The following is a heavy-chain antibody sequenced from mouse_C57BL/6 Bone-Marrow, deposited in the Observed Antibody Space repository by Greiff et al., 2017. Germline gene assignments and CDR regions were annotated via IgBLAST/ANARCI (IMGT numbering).Heavy chain of an antibody. Sequence: EVMLVESGGGLVKPGGSLKLSCAASGFTFSSYAMSWVRQTPEKRLEWVATISDGGSYTYYPDNVKGRFTISRDNAKNNLYLQMSHLKSKDTAMYYCAREEYAMDYWGQGTSVTVSS. CDR1: GFTFSSYA. J-gene: IGHJ4*01. V-gene: IGHV5-4*01. CDR2: ISDGGSYT. CDR3: AREEYAMDY.